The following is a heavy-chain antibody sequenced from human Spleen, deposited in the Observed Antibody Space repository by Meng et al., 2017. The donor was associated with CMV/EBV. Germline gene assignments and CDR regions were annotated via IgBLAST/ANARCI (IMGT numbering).Heavy chain of an antibody. V-gene: IGHV1-69*10. CDR3: AGRFLEWPGMDV. Sequence: SVKVSCKASGGTFSSYAISWVRQAPGQGLEWMGGIIPILGIANYAQKFQGRVTITADKSTSTAYMELSSLRSEDTAVYCCAGRFLEWPGMDVWGQGTTVTVSS. CDR2: IIPILGIA. J-gene: IGHJ6*02. D-gene: IGHD3-3*01. CDR1: GGTFSSYA.